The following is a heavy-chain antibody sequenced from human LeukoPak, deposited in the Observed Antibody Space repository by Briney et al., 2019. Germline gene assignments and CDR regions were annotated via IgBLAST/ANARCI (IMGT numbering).Heavy chain of an antibody. CDR3: LAGYSSSWYPYYFDY. D-gene: IGHD6-13*01. CDR2: ISSSSSYI. CDR1: GFTFSSYS. V-gene: IGHV3-21*01. Sequence: GGSLRLSCAASGFTFSSYSMNWVRQAPGKGLEWVSSISSSSSYIYYADSVKGRFTISRDNAKNSLYLQMNSLRAEDTAVYYCLAGYSSSWYPYYFDYWGQGTLVTASS. J-gene: IGHJ4*02.